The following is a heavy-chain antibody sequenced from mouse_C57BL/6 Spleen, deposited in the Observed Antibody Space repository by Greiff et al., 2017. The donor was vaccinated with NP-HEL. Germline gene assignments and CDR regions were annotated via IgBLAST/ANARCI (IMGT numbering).Heavy chain of an antibody. Sequence: QVHVKQSGAELAKPGASVKLSCKASGYTFTSYWMHWVKQRPGQGLEWIGYINPSSGYTKYNQKFKDKATLTADKSSSTAYMQLSSLTYEDSAVYYCARDSSGPGRFAYWGQGTLVTVSA. J-gene: IGHJ3*01. CDR2: INPSSGYT. CDR3: ARDSSGPGRFAY. V-gene: IGHV1-7*01. CDR1: GYTFTSYW. D-gene: IGHD3-2*02.